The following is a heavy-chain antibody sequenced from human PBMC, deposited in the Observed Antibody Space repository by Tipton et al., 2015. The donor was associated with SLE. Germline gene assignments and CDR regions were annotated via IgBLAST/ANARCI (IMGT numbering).Heavy chain of an antibody. CDR3: AREEGDGWFDP. Sequence: TLSLTCTVSGGSISSSISYWGWVRQAPGKGLEWVSSISSSSSYIYYADSVKGRFTISRDNAKNSLYLQMNSLRAEDTAVYYCAREEGDGWFDPWGQGTLVTVSS. CDR2: ISSSSSYI. CDR1: GGSISSSISY. D-gene: IGHD3-16*01. V-gene: IGHV3-21*01. J-gene: IGHJ5*02.